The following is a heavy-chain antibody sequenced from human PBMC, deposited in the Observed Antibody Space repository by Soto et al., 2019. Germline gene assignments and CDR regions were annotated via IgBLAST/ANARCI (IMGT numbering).Heavy chain of an antibody. CDR2: INPNSGGT. V-gene: IGHV1-2*04. J-gene: IGHJ6*01. Sequence: QVQLVQSGAEVKKPGASVKVSCKASGYTFTGDYMHWVRQAPGQGLEWMGWINPNSGGTNYAQKFQGWVTMTRDTSISTAYMDLIRLRSDDTAVYYCARGERHLGNYYSCGMDFWCQGTTVTVSS. D-gene: IGHD6-25*01. CDR3: ARGERHLGNYYSCGMDF. CDR1: GYTFTGDY.